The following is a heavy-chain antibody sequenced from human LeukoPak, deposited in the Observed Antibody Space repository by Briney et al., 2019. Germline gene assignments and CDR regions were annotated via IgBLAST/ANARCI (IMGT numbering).Heavy chain of an antibody. CDR1: GLTFSTNA. D-gene: IGHD1-26*01. CDR3: AKRPPSGSKFFHH. Sequence: GGSLRLSRAPSGLTFSTNAMNWVRHAPGKGLEWFSTLIAIGRRTFSPASVRCRFTISRDNSKNTLYLQMNSLRAEDTAVYYCAKRPPSGSKFFHHWGAGTLVIVSS. V-gene: IGHV3-23*01. J-gene: IGHJ1*01. CDR2: LIAIGRRT.